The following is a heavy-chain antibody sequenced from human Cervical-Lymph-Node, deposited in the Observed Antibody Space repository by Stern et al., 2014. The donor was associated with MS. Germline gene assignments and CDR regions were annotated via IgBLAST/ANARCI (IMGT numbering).Heavy chain of an antibody. J-gene: IGHJ5*02. D-gene: IGHD3-16*01. CDR2: LGWNSEGR. CDR3: AKADDYAAGIDA. Sequence: EVPLLESGGGMVQPGRSLRLSCEASGFKFDDFAMHWVRQAPGKGLEWVSGLGWNSEGRGYADSVQGRFTISRDNAKSSLYLQMNSLTAEDTALYYCAKADDYAAGIDAWGQGTLVVVSS. CDR1: GFKFDDFA. V-gene: IGHV3-9*01.